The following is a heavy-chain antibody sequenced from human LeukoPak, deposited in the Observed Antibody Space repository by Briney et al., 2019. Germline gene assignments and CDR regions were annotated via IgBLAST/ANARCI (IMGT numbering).Heavy chain of an antibody. J-gene: IGHJ4*02. D-gene: IGHD5-12*01. V-gene: IGHV1-69*04. CDR2: IIPILGIA. CDR3: AIGEGDGYNDFDY. Sequence: SVKVSCKASGGTFSSYAISWVRQAPGQGLEWMGRIIPILGIANYAQKFQGRVTITADKSTSTTYMELSSLRSEDTAVYYCAIGEGDGYNDFDYWGQGTLVTVSS. CDR1: GGTFSSYA.